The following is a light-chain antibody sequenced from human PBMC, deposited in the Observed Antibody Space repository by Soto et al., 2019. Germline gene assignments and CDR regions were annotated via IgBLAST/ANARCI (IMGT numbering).Light chain of an antibody. CDR1: QSVRRY. V-gene: IGKV3-11*01. Sequence: EIVLTQSPATLSLSPGDRANLSCRSSQSVRRYLAWYQHKPGQAPRLLIYDASNRATGIPDRFSGSGSGTDFTLTIARLEPEDCTVYYCQQYDSSPRTFGQGTKVDI. CDR3: QQYDSSPRT. CDR2: DAS. J-gene: IGKJ1*01.